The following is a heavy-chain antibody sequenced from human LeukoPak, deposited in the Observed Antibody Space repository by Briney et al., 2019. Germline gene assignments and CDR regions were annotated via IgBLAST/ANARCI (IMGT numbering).Heavy chain of an antibody. Sequence: GGSLRLSCAASGFTFSSYAMSWVRQAPGKGLEWISYISSGGDTIYYADSVKGRFTISRDNVKNALYLQMDSLRAEDTAVYYCARVTLLETKGATFDYWGQGILVTVSS. D-gene: IGHD4-17*01. CDR2: ISSGGDTI. CDR3: ARVTLLETKGATFDY. CDR1: GFTFSSYA. J-gene: IGHJ4*02. V-gene: IGHV3-48*04.